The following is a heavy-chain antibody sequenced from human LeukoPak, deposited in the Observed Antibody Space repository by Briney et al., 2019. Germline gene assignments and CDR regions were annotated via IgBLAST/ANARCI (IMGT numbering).Heavy chain of an antibody. J-gene: IGHJ5*02. D-gene: IGHD2-15*01. CDR1: GGSFSGYY. CDR3: ARGHLQTPRRFDP. Sequence: SQTLSLTCAVYGGSFSGYYWSWIRQPPGKGLEWIGEINHSGSTNYNPSLKSRVTISVDTSKNQFSLKLSSVTAADTAVYYCARGHLQTPRRFDPWGQGTLVTVSS. CDR2: INHSGST. V-gene: IGHV4-34*01.